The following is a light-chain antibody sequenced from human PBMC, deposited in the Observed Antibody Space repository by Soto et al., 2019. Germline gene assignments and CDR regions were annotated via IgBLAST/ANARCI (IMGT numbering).Light chain of an antibody. J-gene: IGKJ2*01. CDR3: QQYSRLPHT. CDR2: GIS. V-gene: IGKV3-20*01. CDR1: QSVTNRY. Sequence: ESGLTRAPGTLSLSPGERATLSCRASQSVTNRYFAWYQQRPGQAPSLLIYGISNRATGIPDRFSGTRSGTDFTLTISRLEHEDFVVYYCQQYSRLPHTFDHG.